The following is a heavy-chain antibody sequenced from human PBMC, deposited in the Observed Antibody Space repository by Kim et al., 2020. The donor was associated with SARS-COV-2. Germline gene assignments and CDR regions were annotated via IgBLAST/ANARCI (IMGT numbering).Heavy chain of an antibody. J-gene: IGHJ4*02. V-gene: IGHV4-39*01. Sequence: GSTYFNSSLKSRVSISVHTSKNQFYLRLTSVTAADTAVYFCARHYGSSLDYWGQGTLVTVSS. CDR2: GST. D-gene: IGHD2-2*01. CDR3: ARHYGSSLDY.